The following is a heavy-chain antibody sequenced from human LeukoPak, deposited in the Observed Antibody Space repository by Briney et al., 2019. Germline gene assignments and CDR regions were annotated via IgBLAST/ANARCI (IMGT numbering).Heavy chain of an antibody. CDR3: ARDPPVGIQPGVD. CDR2: INPNSGGT. CDR1: GYTFTGYY. J-gene: IGHJ4*02. D-gene: IGHD5-18*01. V-gene: IGHV1-2*02. Sequence: ASVTVSCKASGYTFTGYYMHWVRQAPGQGLEWMGWINPNSGGTNYAQTFQGRVTMTRDTSISTAYVELSRLRSDDTAVYYCARDPPVGIQPGVDWGQGTLVTVSS.